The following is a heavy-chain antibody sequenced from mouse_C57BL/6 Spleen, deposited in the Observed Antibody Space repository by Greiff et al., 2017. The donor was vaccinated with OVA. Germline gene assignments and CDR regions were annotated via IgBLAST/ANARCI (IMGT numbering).Heavy chain of an antibody. V-gene: IGHV1-69*01. CDR1: GYTFTSYW. Sequence: QVQLKQPGAELVMPGASVKLSCKASGYTFTSYWMHWVKQRPGQGLEWIGEIDPSDSYTNYNQKFKGKSTLTVDKSSSTAYMQLSSLTSEDSAVYYCATLITTVYWGQGTTLTVSS. J-gene: IGHJ2*01. CDR2: IDPSDSYT. CDR3: ATLITTVY. D-gene: IGHD1-2*01.